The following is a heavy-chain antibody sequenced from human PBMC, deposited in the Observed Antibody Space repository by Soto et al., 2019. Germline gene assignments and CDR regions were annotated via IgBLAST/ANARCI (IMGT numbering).Heavy chain of an antibody. CDR1: GFSISSSSYY. J-gene: IGHJ4*02. V-gene: IGHV4-39*02. CDR2: IYYSGST. Sequence: SETLSLTCTFSGFSISSSSYYWGWIRQPPGKGLEWIGSIYYSGSTYYNPSLKSRVTISVDTSKNQFSLKLTSVTAADTAVYYCARDKITGLFDYWGQGTLVTVSS. CDR3: ARDKITGLFDY. D-gene: IGHD2-8*02.